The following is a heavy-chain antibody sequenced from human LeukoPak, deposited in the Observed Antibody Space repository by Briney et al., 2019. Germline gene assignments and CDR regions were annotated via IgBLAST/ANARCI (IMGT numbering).Heavy chain of an antibody. V-gene: IGHV4-30-4*01. D-gene: IGHD4-17*01. CDR1: GGSISSGDYY. J-gene: IGHJ4*02. CDR3: ARDYGDRGYFDY. Sequence: SETLSLTCTVSGGSISSGDYYWSWIRQPPGKGLEWIGYIYYSGSTYYNPSLKSRVTISVDTSKNQFSLKLSSVTAADTAVYYCARDYGDRGYFDYWGQGTLVTVSS. CDR2: IYYSGST.